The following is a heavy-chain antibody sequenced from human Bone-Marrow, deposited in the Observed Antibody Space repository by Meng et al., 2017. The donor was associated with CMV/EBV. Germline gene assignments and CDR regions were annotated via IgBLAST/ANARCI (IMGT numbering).Heavy chain of an antibody. D-gene: IGHD6-13*01. CDR2: ISGSGGST. CDR1: GFTFSSYA. Sequence: GESLKISCAASGFTFSSYAMSWVRQAPGKGLEWVSAISGSGGSTYYADSVKGRFTISRDNSKNTLYLQMNSLRAEDTAVYYCARDGSSSWYSFDYWGQGTLVTVSS. J-gene: IGHJ4*02. V-gene: IGHV3-23*01. CDR3: ARDGSSSWYSFDY.